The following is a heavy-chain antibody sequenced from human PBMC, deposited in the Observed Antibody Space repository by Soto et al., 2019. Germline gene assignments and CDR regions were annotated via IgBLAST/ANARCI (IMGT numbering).Heavy chain of an antibody. D-gene: IGHD3-22*01. CDR2: IYYSGST. J-gene: IGHJ5*01. V-gene: IGHV4-39*01. CDR1: GGSTSRSCYF. CDR3: ARCRTTRNTYYYDSSGYKNWFDT. Sequence: PSKTRSHTCTVSGGSTSRSCYFWGWIRQHPGKGLEWIGSIYYSGSTYYNPSLKSRVTISVDTSKNQFSLKLSSVTAADTAVYYCARCRTTRNTYYYDSSGYKNWFDTWGHATLVT.